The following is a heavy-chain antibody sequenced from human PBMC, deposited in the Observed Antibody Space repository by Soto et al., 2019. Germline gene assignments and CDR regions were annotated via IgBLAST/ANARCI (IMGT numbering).Heavy chain of an antibody. CDR2: IIPILGIA. Sequence: QVQLVQSGAEVKKPGSSVKVSCKASGGTFSSYTISWVRQAPGQGLEWMGRIIPILGIANYAQKFQGRVTITADKSTSTAYLELSSLRSEDTAVYYCARRSHDILTGQGPFDIWVQGTMVTVSS. V-gene: IGHV1-69*02. J-gene: IGHJ3*02. CDR1: GGTFSSYT. D-gene: IGHD3-9*01. CDR3: ARRSHDILTGQGPFDI.